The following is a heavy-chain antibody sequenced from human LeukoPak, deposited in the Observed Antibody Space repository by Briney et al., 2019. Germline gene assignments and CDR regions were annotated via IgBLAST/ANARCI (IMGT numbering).Heavy chain of an antibody. J-gene: IGHJ4*02. CDR2: IYPGDSDT. CDR3: ARHKRSEAPAGY. V-gene: IGHV5-51*01. Sequence: GESLKISCKGSAYSFTSYWIGWVGQMPGKGLQWMGIIYPGDSDTRYSPYFQRQVTISADKSISTAYLQWSSLKASDTAMYYCARHKRSEAPAGYWGQGTLVTVSS. CDR1: AYSFTSYW.